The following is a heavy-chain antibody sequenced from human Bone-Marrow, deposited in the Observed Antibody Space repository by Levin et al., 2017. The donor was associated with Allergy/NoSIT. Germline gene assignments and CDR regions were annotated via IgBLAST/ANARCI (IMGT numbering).Heavy chain of an antibody. D-gene: IGHD3/OR15-3a*01. CDR3: ARGGRFDFQDY. J-gene: IGHJ4*02. CDR1: GFTFSRYW. V-gene: IGHV3-74*01. CDR2: IHTDDVTT. Sequence: ASVKVSCAASGFTFSRYWMHWVRQAPGKGLVWVSRIHTDDVTTDYADSVKGRFTISRDNAKSTLFLQMNSLRAEDTAVYYCARGGRFDFQDYWGQGTLVTVSS.